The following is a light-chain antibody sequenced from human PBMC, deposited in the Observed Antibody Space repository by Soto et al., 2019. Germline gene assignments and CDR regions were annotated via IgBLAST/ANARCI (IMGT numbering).Light chain of an antibody. J-gene: IGLJ2*01. CDR1: GSSIGTNT. Sequence: QSVLTQPPSASGTPGQRVTISCSGSGSSIGTNTVNWYRQLPGTAPKLLIYGDNQRPSGVPDPFSGSKSGTSASLAISGLKSEDEADYYCAAWDGSLNNVLFGGGTKLTVL. CDR3: AAWDGSLNNVL. V-gene: IGLV1-44*01. CDR2: GDN.